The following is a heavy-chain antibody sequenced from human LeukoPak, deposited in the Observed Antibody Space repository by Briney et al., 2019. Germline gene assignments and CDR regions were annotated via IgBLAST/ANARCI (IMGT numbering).Heavy chain of an antibody. CDR1: GFTFSSYW. J-gene: IGHJ4*02. D-gene: IGHD6-19*01. V-gene: IGHV3-7*04. Sequence: GGSLRLSCAASGFTFSSYWMSWVRQAPGKGLEWVANIKQDGSEKYYVDSVKGRFTITRDNAKNSLYLQMNSLRAEDTAVYYCARGIAVAVNDYWGQGTLVTVSS. CDR3: ARGIAVAVNDY. CDR2: IKQDGSEK.